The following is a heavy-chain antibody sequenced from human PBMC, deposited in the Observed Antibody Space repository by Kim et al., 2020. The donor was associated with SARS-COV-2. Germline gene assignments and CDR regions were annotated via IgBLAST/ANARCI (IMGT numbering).Heavy chain of an antibody. J-gene: IGHJ5*02. D-gene: IGHD3-22*01. Sequence: KGRFTVSRDNTKNSLYLQMNSLRAEDTAVYYCVRQIGYYDSSGYYYWFDPWGQGTQVTVSS. V-gene: IGHV3-48*03. CDR3: VRQIGYYDSSGYYYWFDP.